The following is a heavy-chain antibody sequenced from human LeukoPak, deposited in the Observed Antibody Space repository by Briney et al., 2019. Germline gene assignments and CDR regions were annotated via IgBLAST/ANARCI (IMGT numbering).Heavy chain of an antibody. Sequence: GGSLRLSCAASGFTFSSYSMNWVRQAPGKGLEWVSSISSASSHIYYADSVQGRFTISRDNTKNSLFLQMNSLRVEDTAVYYCASTFAAPAIRWEHYDYWGQGSLVTVSS. D-gene: IGHD2-2*02. CDR2: ISSASSHI. CDR1: GFTFSSYS. V-gene: IGHV3-21*06. CDR3: ASTFAAPAIRWEHYDY. J-gene: IGHJ4*02.